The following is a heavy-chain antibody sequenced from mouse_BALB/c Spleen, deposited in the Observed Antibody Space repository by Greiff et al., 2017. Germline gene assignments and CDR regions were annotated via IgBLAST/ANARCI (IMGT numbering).Heavy chain of an antibody. J-gene: IGHJ4*01. CDR3: AREYYGSSPYYAMDY. CDR1: GYAFSSSW. Sequence: QVQLKESGPELVKPGASVKISCKASGYAFSSSWMNWVKQRPGQGLEWIGRIYPGDGDTNYNGKFKGKATLTADKSSSTAYMQLSSLTSVDSAVYFCAREYYGSSPYYAMDYWGQGTSVTVSS. D-gene: IGHD1-1*01. CDR2: IYPGDGDT. V-gene: IGHV1-82*01.